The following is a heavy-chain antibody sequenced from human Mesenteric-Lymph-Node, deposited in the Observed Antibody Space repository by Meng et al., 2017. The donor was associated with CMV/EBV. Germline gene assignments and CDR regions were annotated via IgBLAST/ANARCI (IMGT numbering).Heavy chain of an antibody. D-gene: IGHD1-26*01. CDR1: GGSISSYY. CDR3: ARDPVVGATT. V-gene: IGHV4-59*01. Sequence: SETLSLTCTVSGGSISSYYWSCIRQPPGKGLEWIGYIYYSGSTNYNPSLKSRVTISVDTSKNQFSLKLSSVTAADTAVYYCARDPVVGATTWGQGTLVTVSS. J-gene: IGHJ4*02. CDR2: IYYSGST.